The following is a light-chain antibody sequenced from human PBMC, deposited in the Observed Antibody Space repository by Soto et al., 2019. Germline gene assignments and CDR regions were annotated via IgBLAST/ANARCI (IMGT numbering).Light chain of an antibody. Sequence: DIQLTQSPSFLSASVGDRVSITCRASQGISSYLAWYQQKPGKAPKLLLYAASTLQSRVPSRFSGSGPGTQFTLTIISLQPEDYATYYWEQLNNYPLTFGGGTKVEIK. CDR2: AAS. J-gene: IGKJ4*01. CDR3: EQLNNYPLT. V-gene: IGKV1-9*01. CDR1: QGISSY.